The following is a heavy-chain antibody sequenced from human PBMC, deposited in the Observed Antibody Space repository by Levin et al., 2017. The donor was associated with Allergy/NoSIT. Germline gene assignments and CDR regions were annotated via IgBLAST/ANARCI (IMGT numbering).Heavy chain of an antibody. D-gene: IGHD5-24*01. CDR2: ITASGAST. CDR1: GFRYSSYS. CDR3: VKEDGYNLYYFDF. J-gene: IGHJ4*02. V-gene: IGHV3-23*01. Sequence: PGGSLRLSCAASGFRYSSYSMSWVRQASGKGLQWVSSITASGASTNYADSVKGRFTISRDNSENTVYLLMNSLRAEDTAVYYCVKEDGYNLYYFDFWGQGTLVTVSS.